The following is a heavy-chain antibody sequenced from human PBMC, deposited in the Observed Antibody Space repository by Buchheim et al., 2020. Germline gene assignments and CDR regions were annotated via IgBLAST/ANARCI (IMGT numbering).Heavy chain of an antibody. D-gene: IGHD6-13*01. CDR1: GGSFSGYY. CDR2: INHSGST. Sequence: QVQLQQWGAGLLKPSETLSLTCAVYGGSFSGYYWSWIRQPPGKGLEWIGEINHSGSTNYNPSLKSRVTISVDTSKNQFSLKLSSVTAADTAVYYCARGARIAAAGITIYYGMDVWGQGTT. J-gene: IGHJ6*02. CDR3: ARGARIAAAGITIYYGMDV. V-gene: IGHV4-34*01.